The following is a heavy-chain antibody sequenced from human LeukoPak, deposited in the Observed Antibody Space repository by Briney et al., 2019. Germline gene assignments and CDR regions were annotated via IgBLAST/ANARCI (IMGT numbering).Heavy chain of an antibody. D-gene: IGHD3-22*01. V-gene: IGHV4-59*08. CDR1: GGAISSFY. CDR3: ARHRPTYYYDSSGYYPTGDYFDY. J-gene: IGHJ4*02. CDR2: IQYSGST. Sequence: SETLSLTCTVSGGAISSFYWIWIRQPPGKGLEWIGCIQYSGSTEYNPSLESRVTISVDTSKNQFSLKLSSVTAADTAVYYCARHRPTYYYDSSGYYPTGDYFDYWGQGTLVTVSS.